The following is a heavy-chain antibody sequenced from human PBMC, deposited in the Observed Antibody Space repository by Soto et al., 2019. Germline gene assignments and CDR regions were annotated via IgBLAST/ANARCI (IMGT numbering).Heavy chain of an antibody. CDR2: IGTAGDP. V-gene: IGHV3-13*05. J-gene: IGHJ3*02. CDR3: AREGPTETGAAFDI. D-gene: IGHD7-27*01. Sequence: GGSLRLSCAASGFTFSSYDMHWVRQATGKGLEWVSAIGTAGDPYYPGSVKGRFTISRENAKNSLYIQMNSLRAGDTAVYYCAREGPTETGAAFDIWGQGTMVTVSS. CDR1: GFTFSSYD.